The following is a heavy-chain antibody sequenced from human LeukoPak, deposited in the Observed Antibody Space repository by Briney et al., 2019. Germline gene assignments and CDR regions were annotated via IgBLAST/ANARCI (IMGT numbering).Heavy chain of an antibody. CDR1: GGSISSGSYY. V-gene: IGHV4-61*02. D-gene: IGHD3-16*01. CDR3: ARESTVEGDYYYYIDV. J-gene: IGHJ6*03. Sequence: SETLSLTCTVSGGSISSGSYYWSWIRQPAGKGLEWIGRIYTSGSTNYNPSLKSRVTISVDTSKNQFSLKLSSVTTADTAVYYCARESTVEGDYYYYIDVWGKGTTVTVSS. CDR2: IYTSGST.